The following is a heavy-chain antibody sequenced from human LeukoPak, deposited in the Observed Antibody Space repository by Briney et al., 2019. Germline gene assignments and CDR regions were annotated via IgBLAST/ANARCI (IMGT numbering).Heavy chain of an antibody. CDR2: INPNSGGT. CDR1: GYTFTGYY. V-gene: IGHV1-2*02. D-gene: IGHD3-10*01. CDR3: ARGRVRGVINYYYGMDV. J-gene: IGHJ6*02. Sequence: GASVKVSCKASGYTFTGYYMHWVRPAPGKGLEWMGWINPNSGGTNYAQKFQGRVTMTRDTSISTAYMELSRLRSDDTAVYYCARGRVRGVINYYYGMDVWGQGTTVTVSS.